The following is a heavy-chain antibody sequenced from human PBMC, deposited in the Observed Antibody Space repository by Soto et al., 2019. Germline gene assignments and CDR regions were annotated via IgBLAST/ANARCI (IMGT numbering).Heavy chain of an antibody. CDR3: ARHIHNQGFEYYFDS. D-gene: IGHD1-1*01. CDR1: GGSITSSGSA. V-gene: IGHV4-39*01. J-gene: IGHJ4*02. CDR2: IDYSGNI. Sequence: QLQLQESGPGLVKPSETLSLTCNASGGSITSSGSAWGWIRQSPGKGLEWIGTIDYSGNIYYIPSLKSRITISVDKSKNQISLKLSSVTAADTAVYYCARHIHNQGFEYYFDSWGQGTLVTVSS.